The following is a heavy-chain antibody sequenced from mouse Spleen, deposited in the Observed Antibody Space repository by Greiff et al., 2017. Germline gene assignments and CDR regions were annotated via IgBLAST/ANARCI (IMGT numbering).Heavy chain of an antibody. D-gene: IGHD1-1*01. CDR2: IYPGSGST. J-gene: IGHJ3*01. CDR3: ARRHYYGSSWFAY. Sequence: QVQLQQSGAELVKPGASVKLSCKASGYTFTSYWITWVKQRPGQGLEWIGDIYPGSGSTNYNEKFKSKATLTVDTSSSTAYMQLSSLTSEDSAVYYCARRHYYGSSWFAYWGQGTLVTVSA. V-gene: IGHV1-55*01. CDR1: GYTFTSYW.